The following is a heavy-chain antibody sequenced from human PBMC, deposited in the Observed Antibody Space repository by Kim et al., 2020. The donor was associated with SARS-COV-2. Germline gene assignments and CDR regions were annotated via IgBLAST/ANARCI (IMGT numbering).Heavy chain of an antibody. D-gene: IGHD3-22*01. CDR3: AGVLNSGYSDY. CDR1: GGSISSYY. J-gene: IGHJ4*02. CDR2: IHYSGTT. V-gene: IGHV4-59*01. Sequence: SETLSLTCSVSGGSISSYYWTWIRLPPGKGLEWIGYIHYSGTTKYNPSLKNRITITVDTSRNEFSLNMSSVTAADTAIYYCAGVLNSGYSDYWGQGVLATVSS.